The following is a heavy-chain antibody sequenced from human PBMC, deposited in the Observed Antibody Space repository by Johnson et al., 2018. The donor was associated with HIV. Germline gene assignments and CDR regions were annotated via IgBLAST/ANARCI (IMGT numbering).Heavy chain of an antibody. Sequence: VQLVESGGGVVQPGGSLRLSCAASGFTFSSYGMHWVRQAPGKGLEWVAVISYDGSNKYYADSVKGRFTISRDNSKNTLYLQMNSLRAEGTARYYCARAGPYCSCGSCYSPDAFDIWGQGTIVTVSS. D-gene: IGHD2-15*01. CDR3: ARAGPYCSCGSCYSPDAFDI. J-gene: IGHJ3*02. CDR2: ISYDGSNK. V-gene: IGHV3-30*19. CDR1: GFTFSSYG.